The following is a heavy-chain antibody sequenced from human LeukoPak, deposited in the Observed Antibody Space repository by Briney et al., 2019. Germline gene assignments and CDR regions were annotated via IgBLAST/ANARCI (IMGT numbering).Heavy chain of an antibody. D-gene: IGHD5-18*01. Sequence: GGSLRLSCAASGFTFSSYAVSWVRQAPGKGLEWVSAISGSGGSTYYADSVKGRFTISRDNSKNTLYLQMNSLRAEDTAVYYCAKDSGYSYGYQGDAFDIWGQGTMVTVSS. CDR2: ISGSGGST. CDR1: GFTFSSYA. CDR3: AKDSGYSYGYQGDAFDI. V-gene: IGHV3-23*01. J-gene: IGHJ3*02.